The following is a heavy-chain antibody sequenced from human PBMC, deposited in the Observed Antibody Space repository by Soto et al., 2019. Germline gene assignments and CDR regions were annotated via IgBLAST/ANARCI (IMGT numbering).Heavy chain of an antibody. V-gene: IGHV4-30-4*01. CDR2: IYYSGST. J-gene: IGHJ4*02. Sequence: SETLSLTCTVSGRSISSVNYYWSWIRQPPGKGLEWIGYIYYSGSTYYNPSLRSRVTISVDTSKDQFSLKLSSVTAADTAVYYCARLHSGRWLHRNFDYWGQGTLVTSPQ. CDR3: ARLHSGRWLHRNFDY. D-gene: IGHD5-12*01. CDR1: GRSISSVNYY.